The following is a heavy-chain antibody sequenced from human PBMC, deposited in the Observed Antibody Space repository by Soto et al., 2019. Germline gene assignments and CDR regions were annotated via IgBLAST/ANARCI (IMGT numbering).Heavy chain of an antibody. CDR3: ARVLSSSGWYKWFDP. Sequence: ASVKVSCKASGYTFTSYGISWVRQAPGQGLEWMGWISAYNGNTNYAQKLQGRVTMTTDTSTSTAYMELRSLRSDDTAVYYCARVLSSSGWYKWFDPWGQGTLVTVSS. J-gene: IGHJ5*02. D-gene: IGHD6-19*01. V-gene: IGHV1-18*01. CDR2: ISAYNGNT. CDR1: GYTFTSYG.